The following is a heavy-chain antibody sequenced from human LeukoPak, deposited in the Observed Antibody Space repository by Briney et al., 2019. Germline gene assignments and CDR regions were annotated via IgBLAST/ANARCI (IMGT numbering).Heavy chain of an antibody. J-gene: IGHJ3*02. CDR3: ARAARTLFGVFIIAAFDI. CDR2: IIPIFGTA. V-gene: IGHV1-69*06. Sequence: ASVKVSCKASGGTFSSYAISWVRQAPGQGLEWMGGIIPIFGTANYAQKFQGRVTITADKSTSTAYMELSSLRSEDAAVYYCARAARTLFGVFIIAAFDIWGQGTMVTVSS. CDR1: GGTFSSYA. D-gene: IGHD3-3*01.